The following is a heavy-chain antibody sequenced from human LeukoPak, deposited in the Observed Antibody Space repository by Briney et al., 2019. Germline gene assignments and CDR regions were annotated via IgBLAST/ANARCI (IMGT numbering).Heavy chain of an antibody. Sequence: PGGSLRLSCAASGFTFSSYNMNWVRQAPGKGLEWVSSISSSSSYIYYADSVKGRFTISRDNAKNSLYLQMNSLRAEDTAVYYCARVSFSGSYHYYYYMDVWGKGTTVTISS. J-gene: IGHJ6*03. D-gene: IGHD1-26*01. CDR3: ARVSFSGSYHYYYYMDV. V-gene: IGHV3-21*01. CDR2: ISSSSSYI. CDR1: GFTFSSYN.